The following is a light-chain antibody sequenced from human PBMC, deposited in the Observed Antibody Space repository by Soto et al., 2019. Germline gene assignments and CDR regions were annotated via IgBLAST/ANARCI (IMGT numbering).Light chain of an antibody. J-gene: IGLJ3*02. CDR1: SSDVGTYDR. CDR2: EVN. CDR3: CSSVGGPIWV. Sequence: QSVLTQPASVSGSPGQSITISCTGTSSDVGTYDRVSGYQQHPGKAPTLMIYEVNKRPSGVSNRFSGSKSGNTASLTISGLQAEDEAEYHCCSSVGGPIWVFGGGTKLTVL. V-gene: IGLV2-23*02.